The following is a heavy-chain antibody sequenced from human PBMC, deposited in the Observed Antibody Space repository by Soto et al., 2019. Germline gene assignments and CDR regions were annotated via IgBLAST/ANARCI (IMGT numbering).Heavy chain of an antibody. J-gene: IGHJ5*02. CDR2: IIPIFGTA. Sequence: VASVKVSCKASGGTFSSYAISWVRQAPGQGLEWMGGIIPIFGTANYAQKFQGRVTITADESTSTAYMELSSLRSEDTAVYYCARDREDAGTTKGLPCWFDPWGQGTLVTVSS. CDR1: GGTFSSYA. V-gene: IGHV1-69*13. D-gene: IGHD1-1*01. CDR3: ARDREDAGTTKGLPCWFDP.